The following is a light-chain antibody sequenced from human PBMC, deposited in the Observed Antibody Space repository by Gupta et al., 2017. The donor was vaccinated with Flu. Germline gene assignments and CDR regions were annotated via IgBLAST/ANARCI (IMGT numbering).Light chain of an antibody. CDR2: EGS. CDR1: QSRLHTNGYDY. CDR3: RQYLQTRT. J-gene: IGKJ5*01. Sequence: DIVVAQSPLSLPVTPGEPASISCRSSQSRLHTNGYDYLDWFLQKPVQSPQLIIYEGSHRDYGDPDSFSGSGVIKDFTRKISRGEKEDGGGYYGRQYLQTRTFGQGTRMDIK. V-gene: IGKV2-28*01.